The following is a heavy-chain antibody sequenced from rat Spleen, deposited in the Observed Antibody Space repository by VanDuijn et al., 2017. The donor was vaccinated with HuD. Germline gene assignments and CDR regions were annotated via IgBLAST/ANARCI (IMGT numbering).Heavy chain of an antibody. CDR1: GFTFSSFP. Sequence: EVQLVESGGALVQPGRSLKLSCAASGFTFSSFPMAWVRQAPKKGLEWVASISSGGGGIYYLDSVKGRFTISRDNAKSTLYLQMDSLRSEDTASYYCARHHYDGYYHGPVFGVMDAWGQGASVTVSS. CDR3: ARHHYDGYYHGPVFGVMDA. CDR2: ISSGGGGI. V-gene: IGHV5-25*01. J-gene: IGHJ4*01. D-gene: IGHD1-12*03.